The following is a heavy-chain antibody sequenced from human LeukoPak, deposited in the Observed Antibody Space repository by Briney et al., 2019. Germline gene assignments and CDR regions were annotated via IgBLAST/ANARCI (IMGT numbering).Heavy chain of an antibody. CDR3: ARGVGYCSSTSCYWWFDP. CDR2: INSDGSST. V-gene: IGHV3-74*01. J-gene: IGHJ5*02. Sequence: GGSLRHSCAASGFTFSSYWMHWVRQAPGKGLVWVSRINSDGSSTSYADSMKGRFTISRDNAKNTLYLQMNSLGAEDTAVYYCARGVGYCSSTSCYWWFDPWGQGTLVTVSS. CDR1: GFTFSSYW. D-gene: IGHD2-2*01.